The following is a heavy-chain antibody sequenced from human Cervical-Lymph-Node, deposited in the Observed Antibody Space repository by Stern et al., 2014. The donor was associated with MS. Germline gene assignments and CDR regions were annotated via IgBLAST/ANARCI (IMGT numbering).Heavy chain of an antibody. CDR1: GGTFSSYA. CDR2: IIPIFGTA. V-gene: IGHV1-69*01. Sequence: VQLVESGAEVKKPGSSVKVSCKASGGTFSSYAISWVRQAPGQGLERMGGIIPIFGTANYAQKFQGRVTITADESTSTAYMELSSLRSEDTAVYYCATNAPYYDILTGYTNYPFDYWGQGTLVTVSS. D-gene: IGHD3-9*01. J-gene: IGHJ4*02. CDR3: ATNAPYYDILTGYTNYPFDY.